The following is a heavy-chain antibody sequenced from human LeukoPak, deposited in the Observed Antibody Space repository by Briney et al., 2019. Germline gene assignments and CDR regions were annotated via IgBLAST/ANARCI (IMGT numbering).Heavy chain of an antibody. D-gene: IGHD3-10*01. CDR3: ARGTRQRELPWFGEFDY. V-gene: IGHV3-30-3*01. CDR2: ISYDGSNK. J-gene: IGHJ4*02. Sequence: PGGSLRLSCAASRFTFRNYAMHWVRQAPGKGLEWVAVISYDGSNKYYADSVKGRFTISRDNSKNTLYLQMNSLRTEDTAFYYCARGTRQRELPWFGEFDYWGQGTLVTVSS. CDR1: RFTFRNYA.